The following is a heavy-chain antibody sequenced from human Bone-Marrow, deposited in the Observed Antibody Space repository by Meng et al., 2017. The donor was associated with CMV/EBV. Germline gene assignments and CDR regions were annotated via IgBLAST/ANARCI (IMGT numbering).Heavy chain of an antibody. CDR2: ISYDGSNK. J-gene: IGHJ4*02. D-gene: IGHD2-15*01. V-gene: IGHV3-30-3*01. CDR3: ARDRSSVVVVAADYYFDY. Sequence: GGSPRLSCAAPGLTFSSYAMHWVRQAPGKGLEWVAVISYDGSNKYYADSVKGRFTISRDNSKSTLYLQMNSLRAEDTAVYYCARDRSSVVVVAADYYFDYWGQGTLVTVSS. CDR1: GLTFSSYA.